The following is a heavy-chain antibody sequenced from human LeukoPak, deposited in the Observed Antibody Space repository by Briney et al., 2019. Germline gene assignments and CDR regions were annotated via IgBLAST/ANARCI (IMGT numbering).Heavy chain of an antibody. J-gene: IGHJ3*02. CDR2: IRFDGSNK. CDR3: AKVYYDNSGDAFDI. Sequence: PGGSLRLSCAASGFTFSSYGMYWVRQAPGKGLEWVAFIRFDGSNKYYADSVKGRFTISRDNSKNTLYLQMNSLRAEDTAVYYCAKVYYDNSGDAFDIWGQGTMVTVSS. V-gene: IGHV3-30*02. CDR1: GFTFSSYG. D-gene: IGHD3-22*01.